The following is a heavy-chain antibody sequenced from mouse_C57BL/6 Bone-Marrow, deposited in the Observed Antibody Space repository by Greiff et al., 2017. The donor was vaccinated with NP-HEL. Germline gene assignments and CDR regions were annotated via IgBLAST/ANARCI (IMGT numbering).Heavy chain of an antibody. CDR3: ARSPYITTVVDFDY. D-gene: IGHD1-1*01. J-gene: IGHJ2*01. V-gene: IGHV1-59*01. Sequence: VQLQQSGAELVRPGTSVKLSCKASGYTFTSYWMHWVKQRPGQGLEWIGVIDPSDSYTNYNQKFKGKATLTVDTSSSTAYMQLSSLTSEDSAVYYCARSPYITTVVDFDYWGQGTTLTVSS. CDR2: IDPSDSYT. CDR1: GYTFTSYW.